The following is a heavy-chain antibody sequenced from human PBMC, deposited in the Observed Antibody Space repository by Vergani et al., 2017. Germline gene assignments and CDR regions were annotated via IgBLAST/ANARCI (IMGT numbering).Heavy chain of an antibody. J-gene: IGHJ4*02. CDR2: IIPILGIA. Sequence: QVQLVQSGAEVKKPGSSVKVSCKASGGTFSSYTISWVRQAPGQGLEWMGRIIPILGIANYAQKFQGRVTITADKSTSTAYMELSSLRSEDTAVYYCARNVFYHGSGSHRSETFFHFDHWGQGILVTVSS. CDR3: ARNVFYHGSGSHRSETFFHFDH. CDR1: GGTFSSYT. D-gene: IGHD3-10*01. V-gene: IGHV1-69*02.